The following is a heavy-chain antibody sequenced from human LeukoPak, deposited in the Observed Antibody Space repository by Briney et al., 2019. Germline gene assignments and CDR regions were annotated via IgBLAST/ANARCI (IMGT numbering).Heavy chain of an antibody. V-gene: IGHV5-51*01. CDR3: ARQRSSNPAYGMDV. D-gene: IGHD1-14*01. CDR2: IYPGDSDT. CDR1: GYSFTNSW. J-gene: IGHJ6*02. Sequence: HGESLQISCKGSGYSFTNSWIGWVRQMPGKGLEWMGIIYPGDSDTRYSPSFQGQVTISADKSISTAYLQWSRLKASDTAMYYCARQRSSNPAYGMDVWGQGTTVTVSS.